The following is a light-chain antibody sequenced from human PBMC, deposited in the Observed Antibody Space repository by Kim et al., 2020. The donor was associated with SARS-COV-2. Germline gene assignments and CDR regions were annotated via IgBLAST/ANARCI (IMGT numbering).Light chain of an antibody. V-gene: IGKV3-20*01. J-gene: IGKJ4*01. CDR2: GAS. CDR3: QQYGSSPPVS. CDR1: QNVINNY. Sequence: EIVLTQSPGTLSLSPGERATLSCRASQNVINNYLAWYQQKPGQAPRLFIYGASSRATGIPDRFSGSGSGTDFTLTISRLEPEDVAVYYCQQYGSSPPVSFGGGTKVDIK.